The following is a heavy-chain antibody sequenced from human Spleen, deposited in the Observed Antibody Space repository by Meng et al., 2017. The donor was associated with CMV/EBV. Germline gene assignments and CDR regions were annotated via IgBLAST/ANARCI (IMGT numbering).Heavy chain of an antibody. CDR2: ISWNSGSI. V-gene: IGHV3-9*01. Sequence: SLKISCAASGFTFDDYAMHWVRQAPGKGLEWVSGISWNSGSIGYADSVKGRFTISRDNSKNTVYLQMNSLRAEDTAVYYCARDLSGYTSGWLSYFDYWGQGELVTVSS. J-gene: IGHJ4*02. CDR1: GFTFDDYA. CDR3: ARDLSGYTSGWLSYFDY. D-gene: IGHD6-19*01.